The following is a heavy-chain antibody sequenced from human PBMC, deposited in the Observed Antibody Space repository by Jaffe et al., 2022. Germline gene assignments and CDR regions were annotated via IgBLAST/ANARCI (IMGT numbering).Heavy chain of an antibody. Sequence: QVQLQQWGAGLLKPSETLSLTCAVYGGSFSGYYWSWIRQPPGKGLEWIGEINHSGSTNYNPSLKSRVTISVDTSKNQFSLKLSSVTAADTAVYYCARGRGDIVVVPAAEGDYYYYMDVWGKGTTVTVSS. CDR2: INHSGST. D-gene: IGHD2-2*01. CDR1: GGSFSGYY. CDR3: ARGRGDIVVVPAAEGDYYYYMDV. J-gene: IGHJ6*03. V-gene: IGHV4-34*01.